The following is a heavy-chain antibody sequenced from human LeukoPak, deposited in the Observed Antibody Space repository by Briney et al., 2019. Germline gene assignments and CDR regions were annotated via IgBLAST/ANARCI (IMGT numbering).Heavy chain of an antibody. V-gene: IGHV5-51*01. J-gene: IGHJ4*02. D-gene: IGHD6-13*01. CDR3: ARFEAAEGTLDY. CDR2: IYPGDSDT. Sequence: GESLKISCKGSGYSFTSYWIGWVRQMPGKGLEWMGIIYPGDSDTRCSPSFQSQGTISAAKSITTAYPQWRSLKASDTAMYYCARFEAAEGTLDYWGQGTLVTVSS. CDR1: GYSFTSYW.